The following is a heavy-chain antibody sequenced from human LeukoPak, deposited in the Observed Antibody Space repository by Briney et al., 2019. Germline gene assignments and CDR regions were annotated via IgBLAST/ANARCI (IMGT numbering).Heavy chain of an antibody. Sequence: SETLSLTRTVSGYSISSGYYWGWIRPPPGKGLEWIGSIYHSGSTYYNPSLKSRVTISVDTSKNQFSLKLSSVTAADTAVYYCASSSLWGTGDYWGQGTLVTVSS. J-gene: IGHJ4*02. V-gene: IGHV4-38-2*02. D-gene: IGHD2-8*02. CDR1: GYSISSGYY. CDR2: IYHSGST. CDR3: ASSSLWGTGDY.